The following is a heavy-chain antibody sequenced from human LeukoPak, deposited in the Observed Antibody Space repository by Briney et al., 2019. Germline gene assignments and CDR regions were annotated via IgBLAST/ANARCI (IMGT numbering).Heavy chain of an antibody. CDR2: SYYSGST. V-gene: IGHV4-59*08. Sequence: SETLSLACTVSGGSITNYYWRWIRQPPGKGLEWIGYSYYSGSTNYNPSLKSRITISVDTSKNQFSLKLSSVTAADSAVYYCARHSHPDGNTWFWDYWGQGTLVTVSS. CDR1: GGSITNYY. J-gene: IGHJ4*02. D-gene: IGHD5-24*01. CDR3: ARHSHPDGNTWFWDY.